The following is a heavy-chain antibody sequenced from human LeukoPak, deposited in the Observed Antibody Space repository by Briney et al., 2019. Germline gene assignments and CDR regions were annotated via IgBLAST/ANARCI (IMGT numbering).Heavy chain of an antibody. CDR3: AREMTTVTTLDY. V-gene: IGHV1-46*01. J-gene: IGHJ4*02. CDR1: GYTFTSYY. D-gene: IGHD4-17*01. Sequence: ASVKVSCKASGYTFTSYYMHWVRQAPGQGLEWMGIINPSGGSASYGQKFQGRVTMTRDTSTSTVYMELSSLRSEDTAVYYCAREMTTVTTLDYWGQGTLVTVSS. CDR2: INPSGGSA.